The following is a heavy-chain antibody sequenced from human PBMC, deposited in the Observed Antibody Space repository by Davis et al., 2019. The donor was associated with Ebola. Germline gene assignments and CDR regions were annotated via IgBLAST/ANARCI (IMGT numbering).Heavy chain of an antibody. J-gene: IGHJ4*02. CDR3: ARADIVVVVAAFDY. D-gene: IGHD2-15*01. Sequence: SETLSLTCAVYGGSFSGYYWSWIRQPPGKGLEWIGEINHSGSPNYNPSLKSRVTISVDTSKNQFSLKLSSVTAADTAVYYCARADIVVVVAAFDYWGQGTLVTVSS. V-gene: IGHV4-34*01. CDR2: INHSGSP. CDR1: GGSFSGYY.